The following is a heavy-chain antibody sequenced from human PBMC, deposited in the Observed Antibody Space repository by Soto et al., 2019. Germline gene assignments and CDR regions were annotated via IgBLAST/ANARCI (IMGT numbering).Heavy chain of an antibody. Sequence: PSETLSLTCTVSTGSVSSGGYYWSWIRQHPGKGLEWIGYIYYSGSTYYNPSLKSRVTISVDTSKNQFSLNLSSVTAADTAVYYCARGYSSSWHSAFAFWGQGTMVTVSS. CDR3: ARGYSSSWHSAFAF. CDR1: TGSVSSGGYY. J-gene: IGHJ3*01. D-gene: IGHD6-13*01. CDR2: IYYSGST. V-gene: IGHV4-31*03.